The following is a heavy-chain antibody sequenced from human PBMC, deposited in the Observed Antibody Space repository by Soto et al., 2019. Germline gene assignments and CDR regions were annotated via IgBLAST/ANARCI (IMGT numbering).Heavy chain of an antibody. V-gene: IGHV4-31*03. J-gene: IGHJ6*03. CDR1: GGSISSGGYY. CDR2: IYYSGST. Sequence: SETLSLTCTVSGGSISSGGYYWSWIRQHPGKGLEWIGYIYYSGSTYYNPSLKSRVTISVDTSKNQFSLKLSSVTAADTAVYYCARERRGYDSTYYYYYYMDVWGKGTTVTVSS. D-gene: IGHD5-12*01. CDR3: ARERRGYDSTYYYYYYMDV.